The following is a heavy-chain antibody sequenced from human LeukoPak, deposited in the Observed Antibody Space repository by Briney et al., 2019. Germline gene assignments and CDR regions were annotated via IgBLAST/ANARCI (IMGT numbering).Heavy chain of an antibody. V-gene: IGHV3-30-3*01. CDR3: ARDVSYYYESTGHYSDYFDS. J-gene: IGHJ4*02. CDR1: GFTFSSSA. Sequence: PGGSLRLSCEASGFTFSSSAMHWVRQAPGKGLEWVATLSHDGINKHDADSVRGRFTISRDNSKNTLYLQMNRLRVEDTAVYYCARDVSYYYESTGHYSDYFDSWGQGTLVTVSS. CDR2: LSHDGINK. D-gene: IGHD3-22*01.